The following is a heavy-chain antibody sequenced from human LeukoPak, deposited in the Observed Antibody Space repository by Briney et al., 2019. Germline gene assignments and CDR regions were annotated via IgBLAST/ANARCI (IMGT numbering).Heavy chain of an antibody. D-gene: IGHD6-13*01. Sequence: GGSLRLSCAASGFSFSSYAMSWVRQAPGKGLEWVSAISGSGGSTYYADSVKGRFTISRDNAKNSLYLQMNSLRAEDTAVYYCARDSSSWMYYFDYWGQGTLVTVSS. CDR1: GFSFSSYA. CDR3: ARDSSSWMYYFDY. CDR2: ISGSGGST. V-gene: IGHV3-23*01. J-gene: IGHJ4*02.